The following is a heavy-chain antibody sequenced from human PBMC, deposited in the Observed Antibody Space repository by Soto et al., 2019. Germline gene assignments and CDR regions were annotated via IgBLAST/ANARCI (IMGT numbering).Heavy chain of an antibody. CDR1: GFTFSSYG. J-gene: IGHJ6*02. D-gene: IGHD3-10*01. CDR3: ARDITMVRGVIARYYYGMDV. CDR2: IWYDGSNK. Sequence: QVQLVESGGGVVQPGRSLRLSCAASGFTFSSYGMHWVRQAPGKGLEWVAVIWYDGSNKYYADSVKGRFTISRDNSKNTLYLQMNSLRAEDMAVYYCARDITMVRGVIARYYYGMDVWGQGTTVTVSS. V-gene: IGHV3-33*01.